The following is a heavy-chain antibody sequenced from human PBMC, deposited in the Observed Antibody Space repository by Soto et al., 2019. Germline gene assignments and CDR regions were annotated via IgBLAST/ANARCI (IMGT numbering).Heavy chain of an antibody. V-gene: IGHV3-7*01. D-gene: IGHD3-10*01. CDR1: GFTFGSYW. CDR3: ASDSGYGSEASVNHYLDY. J-gene: IGHJ4*01. CDR2: IKMDASEK. Sequence: GPLRLSCAASGFTFGSYWMSWVRQAPGKGLEWLATIKMDASEKKYVDSVKGRFTMSRDKAKNSLYLRMDSLRAEDTAVYYWASDSGYGSEASVNHYLDYWGHGTLVNVSS.